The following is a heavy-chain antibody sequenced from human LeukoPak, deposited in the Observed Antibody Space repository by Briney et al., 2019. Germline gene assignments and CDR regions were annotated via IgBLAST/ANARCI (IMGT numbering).Heavy chain of an antibody. D-gene: IGHD3-9*01. CDR3: SKATLRYFDWVPDY. CDR1: VLTISSYA. V-gene: IGHV3-30*18. J-gene: IGHJ4*02. Sequence: GGSLRLSCAASVLTISSYAINWVRQAPGKGLEWVAVISYDGSNKYYADSVKGRFTISRDNSRNTLHLQMNSLRAEDTAVYSCSKATLRYFDWVPDYWGQGTLVTVSS. CDR2: ISYDGSNK.